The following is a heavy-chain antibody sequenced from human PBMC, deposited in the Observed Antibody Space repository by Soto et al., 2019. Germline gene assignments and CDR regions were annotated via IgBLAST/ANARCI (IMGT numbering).Heavy chain of an antibody. D-gene: IGHD6-13*01. V-gene: IGHV3-21*01. Sequence: PGGSLRLSCAASGFTLSTYTMNWVRQAPGKGLEWVSSISSSSSYRYYTDSVKGRFTISRDNAKNSLYLQMNSLRAEDTAVYYCAREGYSHAYAGDYWGQGTVVTVSS. J-gene: IGHJ4*02. CDR1: GFTLSTYT. CDR3: AREGYSHAYAGDY. CDR2: ISSSSSYR.